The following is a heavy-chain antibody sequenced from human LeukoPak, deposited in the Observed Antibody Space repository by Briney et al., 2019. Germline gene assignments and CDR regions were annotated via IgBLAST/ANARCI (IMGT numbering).Heavy chain of an antibody. V-gene: IGHV1-2*02. CDR3: ARDLYGGTSATFDY. CDR2: INPNSGGT. D-gene: IGHD4-23*01. Sequence: ASVKVSCKASTCTFTGYYMHWVRQAPGQGLEWMGWINPNSGGTYYAQKFQGRVTMTSDTSISTAYMELSRLRSDNTAVYYCARDLYGGTSATFDYWGQGTLVTVSS. J-gene: IGHJ4*02. CDR1: TCTFTGYY.